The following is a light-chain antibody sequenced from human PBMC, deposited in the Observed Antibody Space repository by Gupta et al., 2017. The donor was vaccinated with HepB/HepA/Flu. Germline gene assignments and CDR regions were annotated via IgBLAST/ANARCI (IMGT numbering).Light chain of an antibody. CDR2: AVP. CDR3: QQRDSLPFT. Sequence: DIQMTQSPSSLSASVGDRVTITCRASQSIGGYLNWYQAIPGKAPKVLISAVPRVASGVPSRFSGSGSGTDFSLTIARLQPEESATYYCQQRDSLPFTFGQGTKLDIE. CDR1: QSIGGY. J-gene: IGKJ2*01. V-gene: IGKV1-39*01.